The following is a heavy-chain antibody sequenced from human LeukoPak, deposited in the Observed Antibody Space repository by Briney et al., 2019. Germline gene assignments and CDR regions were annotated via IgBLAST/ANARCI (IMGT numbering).Heavy chain of an antibody. V-gene: IGHV3-7*01. Sequence: QPGGSLRLSCAASGFTFRNYWMTWVRQAPGKGLEWVANIKEDGSEKYYVDAVKGRFTISRDNAKNSVYLQMSSLRAEDTSVYYCARVSIAAPGSDYWGQGTLVTVSS. CDR1: GFTFRNYW. J-gene: IGHJ4*02. D-gene: IGHD6-13*01. CDR3: ARVSIAAPGSDY. CDR2: IKEDGSEK.